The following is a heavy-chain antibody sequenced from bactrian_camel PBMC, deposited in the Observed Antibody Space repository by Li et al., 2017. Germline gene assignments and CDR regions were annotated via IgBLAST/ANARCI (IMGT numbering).Heavy chain of an antibody. CDR3: AQAADYWSDYAY. J-gene: IGHJ4*01. D-gene: IGHD4*01. V-gene: IGHV3-2*01. CDR1: GFAFSSHH. CDR2: IDSDGRNT. Sequence: HVQLVESGGGLVQPGGSLRLSCAASGFAFSSHHMTWVRQARGKGLEWVSSIDSDGRNTYYADSVKGRFTISRDNVKNTLYLQLNSLKTEDTAMYYCAQAADYWSDYAYWSQGTQVTVS.